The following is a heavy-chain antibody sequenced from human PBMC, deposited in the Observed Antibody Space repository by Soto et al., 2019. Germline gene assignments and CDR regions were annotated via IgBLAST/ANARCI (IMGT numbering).Heavy chain of an antibody. CDR1: GYTFTDYW. Sequence: GESLKISCKGSGYTFTDYWIGWVRQLPGKGLEWMGIIYPGDSDTRYSPSFQGHVTITVDKSTSTAYLQWNSLKASDTAMYYCARQYGGDIDYWGQGTLVTVSS. CDR3: ARQYGGDIDY. V-gene: IGHV5-51*01. D-gene: IGHD2-21*02. CDR2: IYPGDSDT. J-gene: IGHJ4*02.